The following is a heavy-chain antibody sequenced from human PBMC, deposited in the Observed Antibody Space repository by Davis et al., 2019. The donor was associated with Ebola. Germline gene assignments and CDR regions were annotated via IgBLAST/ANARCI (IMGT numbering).Heavy chain of an antibody. V-gene: IGHV4-34*01. CDR1: GFTVSSNY. Sequence: GSPRLSCAASGFTVSSNYMSWVRQPPGKGLEWIGEINHSGSTNYNPSLKSRVTISVDTSKNQFSLKLSSVTAADTAVYYCAREWVVPAAIPSYYYYYGMDVWGQGTTVTVSS. CDR2: INHSGST. CDR3: AREWVVPAAIPSYYYYYGMDV. D-gene: IGHD2-2*02. J-gene: IGHJ6*02.